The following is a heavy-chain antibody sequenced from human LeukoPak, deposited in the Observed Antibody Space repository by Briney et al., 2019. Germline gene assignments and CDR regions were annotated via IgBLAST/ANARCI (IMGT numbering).Heavy chain of an antibody. CDR1: GFTFSSYS. V-gene: IGHV3-48*01. CDR3: ARDVESGYSYVDY. J-gene: IGHJ4*02. Sequence: LPGGSLRLSCAASGFTFSSYSMNWVRQAPGKGLEWVSYISSSSSTIYYADSVKGRFTISRDNAKNSLYLQMNSLRAEDTAVYYCARDVESGYSYVDYWGQGTLVTVSS. CDR2: ISSSSSTI. D-gene: IGHD5-18*01.